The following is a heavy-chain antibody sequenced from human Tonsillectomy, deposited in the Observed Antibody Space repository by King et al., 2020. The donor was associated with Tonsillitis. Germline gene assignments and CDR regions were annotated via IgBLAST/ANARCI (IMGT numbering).Heavy chain of an antibody. J-gene: IGHJ3*02. CDR2: IYYTGST. CDR1: GGSISSSRYY. Sequence: QLQESGPGLVKPSETLSLTCTVSGGSISSSRYYWGWIRQPPGKGLEWIGSIYYTGSTYYNPSLKSRVTTSVDTSKNQFSLKLSSVTAADTAVYYCARHLDSSDWVYAFDIWGQGTMVTVSS. CDR3: ARHLDSSDWVYAFDI. V-gene: IGHV4-39*01. D-gene: IGHD6-19*01.